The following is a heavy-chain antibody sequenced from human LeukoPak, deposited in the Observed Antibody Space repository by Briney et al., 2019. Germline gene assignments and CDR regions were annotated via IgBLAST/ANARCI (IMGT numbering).Heavy chain of an antibody. D-gene: IGHD6-6*01. V-gene: IGHV5-51*01. CDR2: IFPGDSDI. CDR3: ARRNPEYSGPSYYFDY. Sequence: GAPLNTSCKSSGYRFTSSWIGGVRQLPGKGLGWMGIIFPGDSDIIYSPSFQGQVTISADKSISTGYLQWSSLKASDTAMYYCARRNPEYSGPSYYFDYWGQRTLGTVSS. J-gene: IGHJ4*02. CDR1: GYRFTSSW.